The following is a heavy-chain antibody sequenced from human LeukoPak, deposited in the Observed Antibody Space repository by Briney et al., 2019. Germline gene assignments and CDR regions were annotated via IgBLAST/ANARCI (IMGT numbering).Heavy chain of an antibody. CDR2: ISNSGSTI. D-gene: IGHD3-3*01. V-gene: IGHV3-11*01. CDR3: ARGGFWSGYYTDYFDY. CDR1: GFTFSDYY. J-gene: IGHJ4*02. Sequence: GGSLRLSCAASGFTFSDYYMSCIREAPGKGLEKVSDISNSGSTIYYADPVKGRFTISRDNAKNSLYLQMNSLRAEDTAVYYCARGGFWSGYYTDYFDYWGQGTLVTVSS.